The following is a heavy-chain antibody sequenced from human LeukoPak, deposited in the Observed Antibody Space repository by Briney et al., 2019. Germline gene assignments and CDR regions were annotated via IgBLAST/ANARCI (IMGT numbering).Heavy chain of an antibody. Sequence: PSETLSLTCTVSGGSISSNSYYWGWIRQPPGTGLEWIGSIYYSGSTYYNPSLKSRVTISVDTSKNQFSLKLSSVTAADTAVYYCARDYDSSGYSPLDYWGQGTLVTVSS. CDR1: GGSISSNSYY. CDR3: ARDYDSSGYSPLDY. D-gene: IGHD3-22*01. V-gene: IGHV4-39*07. CDR2: IYYSGST. J-gene: IGHJ4*02.